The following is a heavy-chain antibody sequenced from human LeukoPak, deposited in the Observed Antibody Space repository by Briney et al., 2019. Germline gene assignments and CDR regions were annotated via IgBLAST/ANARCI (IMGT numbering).Heavy chain of an antibody. CDR2: ISSSSSYI. CDR3: AASRVGWFDP. V-gene: IGHV3-21*01. J-gene: IGHJ5*02. CDR1: GFTFSSYS. Sequence: GGSLRLSCAACGFTFSSYSMNWVRQAPGKGLEWVSSISSSSSYIYYADSVKGRFTISRDNAKNSLYLQMNSLRAEDTAVYYCAASRVGWFDPWGQGTLVTVSS.